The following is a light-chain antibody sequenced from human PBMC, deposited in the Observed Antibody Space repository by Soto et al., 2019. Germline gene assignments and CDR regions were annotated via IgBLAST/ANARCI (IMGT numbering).Light chain of an antibody. CDR1: SGDVGGYNY. CDR2: DVS. V-gene: IGLV2-14*01. J-gene: IGLJ1*01. Sequence: QSVLTQPASVSGSPGQSISISCTGTSGDVGGYNYVSWYQQHPVKAPKLMIYDVSNRPSGVSNRFSGSKSGNTASLTISGLQPEDEADYYCSSYTTSNTRQIVFGTGTKVTVL. CDR3: SSYTTSNTRQIV.